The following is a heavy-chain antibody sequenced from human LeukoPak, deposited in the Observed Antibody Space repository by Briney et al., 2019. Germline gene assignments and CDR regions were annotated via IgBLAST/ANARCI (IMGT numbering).Heavy chain of an antibody. Sequence: ASVKVSCKASEYTFTGYYMHWVRQAPGQGLEWMGRINPNSGGTDYAQKFQGRVTMTRDTSISTAYMELSRLRSDDTAVYYCVRDLVPPNYYDSSGYYPNFDYWGQGTLVTVSS. CDR2: INPNSGGT. J-gene: IGHJ4*02. V-gene: IGHV1-2*06. D-gene: IGHD3-22*01. CDR3: VRDLVPPNYYDSSGYYPNFDY. CDR1: EYTFTGYY.